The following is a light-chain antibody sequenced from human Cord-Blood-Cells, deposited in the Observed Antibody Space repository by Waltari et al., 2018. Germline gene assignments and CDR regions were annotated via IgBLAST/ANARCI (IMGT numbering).Light chain of an antibody. CDR3: QSADSSGTYRV. Sequence: SYELTQPPSVSVSPGQTARITCPGDALPKPYAYWYQQKPGQAPVLVIYKDSERPSGIPERFSGSSSGTTVTLTISGVQAEDEADYYCQSADSSGTYRVFGTGTKVTVL. CDR1: ALPKPY. CDR2: KDS. J-gene: IGLJ1*01. V-gene: IGLV3-25*03.